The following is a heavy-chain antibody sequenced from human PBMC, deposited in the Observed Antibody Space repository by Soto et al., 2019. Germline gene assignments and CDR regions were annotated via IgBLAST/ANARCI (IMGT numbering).Heavy chain of an antibody. D-gene: IGHD4-4*01. CDR3: SRKHSLDYIRWGLDP. J-gene: IGHJ5*02. Sequence: ASVKVSCKASGYPFSDNQIHWLRRAPGQGLEWMGRINPKSDDTNYAQKFQGRVTMTRDTSIDTAYLELTGLTSDDTATYYCSRKHSLDYIRWGLDPWGQGTLVTVSS. V-gene: IGHV1-2*02. CDR1: GYPFSDNQ. CDR2: INPKSDDT.